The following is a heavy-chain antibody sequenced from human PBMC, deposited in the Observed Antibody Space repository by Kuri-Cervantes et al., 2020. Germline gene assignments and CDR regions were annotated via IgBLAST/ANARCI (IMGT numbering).Heavy chain of an antibody. CDR3: ARTHQYYYDSSGYRYYYYYGMDV. D-gene: IGHD3-22*01. J-gene: IGHJ6*02. CDR2: MNPNSGGT. CDR1: GYTFTSYD. Sequence: ASVKVSCKASGYTFTSYDINWVRQATGQGLEWMGWMNPNSGGTNYAQKFQGRVTMTRDTSISTAYMELSRLRSDDTAVYYCARTHQYYYDSSGYRYYYYYGMDVWGQGTTVTVSS. V-gene: IGHV1-2*02.